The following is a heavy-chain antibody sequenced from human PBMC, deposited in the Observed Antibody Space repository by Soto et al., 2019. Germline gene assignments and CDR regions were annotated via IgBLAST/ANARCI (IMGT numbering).Heavy chain of an antibody. J-gene: IGHJ6*02. Sequence: ASVKVSCKASGYTFTSYYMHWVRQAPGQGLEWMGIINPSGGSTSYAQKFQGRVTMTRDTSTSTVYMELSSLRSEDTAVYYCARTTLGYCSGGGCYSSYYGMDVWGQGTTVTVSS. CDR2: INPSGGST. D-gene: IGHD2-15*01. CDR1: GYTFTSYY. V-gene: IGHV1-46*01. CDR3: ARTTLGYCSGGGCYSSYYGMDV.